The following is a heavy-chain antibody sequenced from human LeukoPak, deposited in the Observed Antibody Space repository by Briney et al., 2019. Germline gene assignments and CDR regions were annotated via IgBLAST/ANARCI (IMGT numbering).Heavy chain of an antibody. J-gene: IGHJ5*02. CDR3: ATYYPKGNWFDP. CDR2: INPNSGGT. Sequence: ASVKVSCKASGYTFTGYYMHWVRQAPGQGLEWMGWINPNSGGTNYAQKFQGRVTMTEDTSTDTAYMELSSLRSEDTAVYYCATYYPKGNWFDPWGQGTLVTVSS. D-gene: IGHD1-26*01. V-gene: IGHV1-2*02. CDR1: GYTFTGYY.